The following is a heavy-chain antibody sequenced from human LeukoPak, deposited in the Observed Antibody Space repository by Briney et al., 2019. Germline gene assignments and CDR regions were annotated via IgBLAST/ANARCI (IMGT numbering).Heavy chain of an antibody. CDR1: GFTFSDYY. J-gene: IGHJ4*02. V-gene: IGHV3-11*05. D-gene: IGHD6-19*01. CDR2: ISSSSSYT. CDR3: AKGRHRGYSSGWYRGSKHDYFDY. Sequence: GGSLRLSCAASGFTFSDYYMSWIRQAPGKGLEWVSYISSSSSYTNYADSVKGRFTISRDNSKNTLYLQMNSLRAEDTAVYYCAKGRHRGYSSGWYRGSKHDYFDYRGQGALVTVSS.